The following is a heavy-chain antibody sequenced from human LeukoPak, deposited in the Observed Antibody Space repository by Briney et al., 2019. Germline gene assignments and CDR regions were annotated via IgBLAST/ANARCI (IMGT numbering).Heavy chain of an antibody. CDR1: GFTFSNYG. CDR3: AKNGYSSGWYREN. D-gene: IGHD6-19*01. CDR2: VTGTGGST. V-gene: IGHV3-23*01. Sequence: GGSLRLSCAASGFTFSNYGMSWVRQAPGKGLEWVSAVTGTGGSTYYADSVKGRFTISRDNSKNTLYLQMNSLRGEDTAIYYCAKNGYSSGWYRENWGQGTLVTVSS. J-gene: IGHJ4*02.